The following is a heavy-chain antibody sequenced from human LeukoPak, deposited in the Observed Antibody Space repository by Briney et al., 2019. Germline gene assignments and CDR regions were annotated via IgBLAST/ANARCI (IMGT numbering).Heavy chain of an antibody. CDR2: IYYNGAT. J-gene: IGHJ4*02. CDR3: ARYGGSGWVIDN. Sequence: SETLSLTCTVSGGSISSDYWTWIRQPPTKGLEWIGYIYYNGATSYNPSLKSRVTMSVDASKKHFSLKMTSVTAADTAVYYCARYGGSGWVIDNWGQGTLVTVSS. D-gene: IGHD6-19*01. V-gene: IGHV4-59*08. CDR1: GGSISSDY.